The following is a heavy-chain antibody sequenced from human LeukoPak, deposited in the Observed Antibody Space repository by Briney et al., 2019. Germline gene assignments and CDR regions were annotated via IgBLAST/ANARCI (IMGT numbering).Heavy chain of an antibody. Sequence: GGSLRPSCAALGITFSNALMSWGRQAPGKGLEGVGRFKSKTDGGTTDYAAPVKGRFTISRDDSKNTLYLQMNSLKTEDTAVYYCTTGRGIQLWTRNPFDPWGQGTLVTVSS. D-gene: IGHD5-18*01. CDR2: FKSKTDGGTT. V-gene: IGHV3-15*01. J-gene: IGHJ5*02. CDR3: TTGRGIQLWTRNPFDP. CDR1: GITFSNAL.